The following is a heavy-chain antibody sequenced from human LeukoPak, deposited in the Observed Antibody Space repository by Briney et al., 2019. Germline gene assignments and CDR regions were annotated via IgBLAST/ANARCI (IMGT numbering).Heavy chain of an antibody. Sequence: ASVKVSCKSSGYTFTDYYMHWVRQAPGQGLEWMGWINPNGGGTNYAQSSQGRVTMTRDTSIGTAYMELSSLISDDTAIYYCARENNSGWYRKAAFDYWGQGTLVTVTS. CDR2: INPNGGGT. D-gene: IGHD6-19*01. CDR1: GYTFTDYY. V-gene: IGHV1-2*02. J-gene: IGHJ4*02. CDR3: ARENNSGWYRKAAFDY.